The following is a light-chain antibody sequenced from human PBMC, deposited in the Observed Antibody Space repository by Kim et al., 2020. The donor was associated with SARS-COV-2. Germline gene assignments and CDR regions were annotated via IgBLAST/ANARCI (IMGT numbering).Light chain of an antibody. CDR2: GAS. V-gene: IGKV3D-15*01. Sequence: EVVLTQSPATLSLSPGERATLSCRASQSVSTDLAWYQQKSGQAPRLLIYGASTRATGIPARFSGSGSGTEFTLTISGLQSEDLAVYYCQQYNNWPPSTFGQGTRLEIK. CDR3: QQYNNWPPST. J-gene: IGKJ5*01. CDR1: QSVSTD.